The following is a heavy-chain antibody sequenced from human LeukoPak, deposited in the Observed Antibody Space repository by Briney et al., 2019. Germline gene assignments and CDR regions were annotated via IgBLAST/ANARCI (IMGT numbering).Heavy chain of an antibody. J-gene: IGHJ4*02. Sequence: GGSLRLSCAASGFTFNNYAMSWVRQAPGKGLEWVSGISASGGSTYYVDSVKGRFTISRDNSKNTLYLQMNSLRVEDTAVYYCVKDVGVTPYYFDYWGQGTLVTVSS. D-gene: IGHD1-26*01. CDR1: GFTFNNYA. CDR3: VKDVGVTPYYFDY. V-gene: IGHV3-23*01. CDR2: ISASGGST.